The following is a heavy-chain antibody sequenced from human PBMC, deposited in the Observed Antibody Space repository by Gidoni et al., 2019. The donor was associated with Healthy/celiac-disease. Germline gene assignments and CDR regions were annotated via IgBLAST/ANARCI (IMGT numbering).Heavy chain of an antibody. V-gene: IGHV4-34*01. CDR2: INHSGST. J-gene: IGHJ6*03. CDR3: ARVRRSYYYYMDV. CDR1: GGSFSGYY. Sequence: QVQLQQWGAGLLKPSETLSLTCAVYGGSFSGYYWSWIRQPPGKGLEWIGEINHSGSTNYNPSLKSRVTISVDTTKNQFSLKLSSVTAADTAVYYCARVRRSYYYYMDVWGKGTTVTVSS.